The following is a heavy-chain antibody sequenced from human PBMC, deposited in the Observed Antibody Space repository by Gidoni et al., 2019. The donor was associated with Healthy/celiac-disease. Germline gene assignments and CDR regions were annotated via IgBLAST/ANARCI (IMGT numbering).Heavy chain of an antibody. CDR3: ARAYETREWGAPIDY. Sequence: QVQLVQSGAEVKKPGSSVKVSCKASGGTFSSYAISWVRQAPGQGLEWMGGIIPIFGTANYAQKFQGRVTMTADESTSTAYRELSSLRSEDTAVYYCARAYETREWGAPIDYWGQGTLVTVSS. CDR2: IIPIFGTA. J-gene: IGHJ4*02. CDR1: GGTFSSYA. V-gene: IGHV1-69*01. D-gene: IGHD3-16*01.